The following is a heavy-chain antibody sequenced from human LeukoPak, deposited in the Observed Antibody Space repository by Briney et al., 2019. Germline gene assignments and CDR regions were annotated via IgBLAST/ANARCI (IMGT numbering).Heavy chain of an antibody. CDR2: IWHDGSHK. V-gene: IGHV3-33*01. Sequence: GRSLRLSCAASGFAFNTYAMHWVRQAPGQGLEWVALIWHDGSHKFYSNSVRGQFTISRDNSKNTVSLQMNNLRPEDTADCAREIFGPGSYPDFWGQGTLVTVSS. CDR3: AREIFGPGSYPDF. CDR1: GFAFNTYA. J-gene: IGHJ4*02. D-gene: IGHD3-10*01.